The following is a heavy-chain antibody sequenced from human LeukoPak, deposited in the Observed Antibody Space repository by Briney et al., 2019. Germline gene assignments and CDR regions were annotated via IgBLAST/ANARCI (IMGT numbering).Heavy chain of an antibody. CDR1: GASFSSGNYY. Sequence: SETLSLTCTVSGASFSSGNYYWTWIRQHPGTGLEWIGYIYNSGNAYYNPSLKSRVTISVDTSKNQLSLMLTSVTDADTAVYYCARREPAAVRGGLDYWGQGTLVTVSS. V-gene: IGHV4-31*03. J-gene: IGHJ4*02. CDR2: IYNSGNA. CDR3: ARREPAAVRGGLDY. D-gene: IGHD2-2*02.